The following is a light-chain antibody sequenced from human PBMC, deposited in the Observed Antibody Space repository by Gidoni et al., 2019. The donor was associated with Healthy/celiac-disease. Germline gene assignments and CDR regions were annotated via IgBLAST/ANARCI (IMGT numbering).Light chain of an antibody. J-gene: IGLJ2*01. Sequence: SYVLTQPPSVSVATGQTARITCGGNNIGSKRVHWYQQKPGQAPVLVVYDYSDRPAGIPERFSGSNSGNTATLTISRVEAGDEADYYCQVWDSSSDHPGVFGGGTKLTVL. CDR1: NIGSKR. CDR2: DYS. CDR3: QVWDSSSDHPGV. V-gene: IGLV3-21*02.